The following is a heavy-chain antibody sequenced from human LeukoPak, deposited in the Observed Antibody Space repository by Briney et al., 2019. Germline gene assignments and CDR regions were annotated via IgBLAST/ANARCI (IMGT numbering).Heavy chain of an antibody. V-gene: IGHV3-74*01. D-gene: IGHD1-14*01. CDR1: GFTFSSYW. Sequence: GGSLRLSCAASGFTFSSYWMHWVRQPPGKGLVWVSRINSDGSSKSYADSVKGRFTISRDNAKNTLYLQMNSLRAEDTAVYYCATGQGHGMDVWGQGTTVTVSS. J-gene: IGHJ6*02. CDR2: INSDGSSK. CDR3: ATGQGHGMDV.